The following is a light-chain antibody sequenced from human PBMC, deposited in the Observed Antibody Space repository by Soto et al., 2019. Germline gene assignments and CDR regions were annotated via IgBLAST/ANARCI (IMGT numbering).Light chain of an antibody. CDR2: YAS. CDR1: QRIGRW. V-gene: IGKV1-5*01. Sequence: DTQMTQSPSTLSASLGDRVTITCRASQRIGRWLAWYQQKPGKAPKLLIYYASTLQSGVPSRFSASGSGTEFALTISSLQPDDFATDYCQNYNSYSQTFGQGTKVEF. J-gene: IGKJ1*01. CDR3: QNYNSYSQT.